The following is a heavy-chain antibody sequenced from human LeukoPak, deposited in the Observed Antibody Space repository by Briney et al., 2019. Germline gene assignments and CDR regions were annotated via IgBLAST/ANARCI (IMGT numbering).Heavy chain of an antibody. CDR3: TTDYCSSTSCLDY. CDR1: GFTFSNAW. Sequence: GGSLRLSCVASGFTFSNAWMSWVRQAPGKGLEWVGRIKSKTDGGTTDYAAPVKGRFTISRDDSKNTLYLQMNSLKTEDTAVYYCTTDYCSSTSCLDYWGQGTLVTVSS. CDR2: IKSKTDGGTT. V-gene: IGHV3-15*01. J-gene: IGHJ4*02. D-gene: IGHD2-2*01.